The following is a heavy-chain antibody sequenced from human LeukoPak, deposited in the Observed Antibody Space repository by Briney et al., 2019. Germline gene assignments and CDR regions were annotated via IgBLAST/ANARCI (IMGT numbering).Heavy chain of an antibody. Sequence: SETLSLTCTVSGGSISSSSYYWGWIRQPPGTGLKLLGRIYYSGSTYYNPSLKIRVTISVDTSKNQFSLKLSSVTAADTAVYYCASFQWELPYWGQGTLVTVSS. V-gene: IGHV4-39*01. CDR2: IYYSGST. J-gene: IGHJ4*02. D-gene: IGHD1-26*01. CDR1: GGSISSSSYY. CDR3: ASFQWELPY.